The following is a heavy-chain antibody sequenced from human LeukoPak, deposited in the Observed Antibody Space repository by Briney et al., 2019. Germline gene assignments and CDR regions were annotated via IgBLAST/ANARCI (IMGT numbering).Heavy chain of an antibody. D-gene: IGHD3/OR15-3a*01. V-gene: IGHV3-48*03. J-gene: IGHJ4*02. CDR2: ISSSGSTI. CDR1: GFTFNSWK. CDR3: VIGWTVHY. Sequence: GGSLRPSCSSLGFTFNSWKMNLVLQAPGKGLEWVSYISSSGSTIYYADSVKGRFTISRDNAKNSLYLQMNSLRAEDTAVYYCVIGWTVHYWGQGTLVTVSS.